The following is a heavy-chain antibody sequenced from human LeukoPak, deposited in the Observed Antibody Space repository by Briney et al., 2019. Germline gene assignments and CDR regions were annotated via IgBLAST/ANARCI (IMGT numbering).Heavy chain of an antibody. V-gene: IGHV4-59*01. CDR2: IYYSGST. D-gene: IGHD4-17*01. J-gene: IGHJ4*02. Sequence: SETLSLTCTVSGGSISSYYWSWIRQPPGKGLEWIGYIYYSGSTNYNPSLKSRVTISVDTSKNQFSLKLSSVTAADTAVYYCARGVRSRRTLSDYWGQGTLVTVSS. CDR3: ARGVRSRRTLSDY. CDR1: GGSISSYY.